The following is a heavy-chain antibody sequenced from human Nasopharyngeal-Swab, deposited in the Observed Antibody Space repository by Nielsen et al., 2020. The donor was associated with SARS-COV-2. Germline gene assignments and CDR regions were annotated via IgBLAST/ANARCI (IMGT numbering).Heavy chain of an antibody. Sequence: GGSLRLSCKASGYSFSNYWIGWVRQMPEKGLEWMGIIYPGDSDTRYSPSFQGQVTISADKSISTAYLQWSSLKASDTAMYYCARQGYDSSGYYPVWGQGTLVTVSS. D-gene: IGHD3-22*01. CDR3: ARQGYDSSGYYPV. CDR2: IYPGDSDT. V-gene: IGHV5-51*01. CDR1: GYSFSNYW. J-gene: IGHJ4*02.